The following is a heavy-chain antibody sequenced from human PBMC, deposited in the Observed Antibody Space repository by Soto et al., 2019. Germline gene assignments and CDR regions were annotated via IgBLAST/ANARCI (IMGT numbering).Heavy chain of an antibody. CDR2: ISGSGGTA. J-gene: IGHJ4*02. D-gene: IGHD3-10*01. V-gene: IGHV3-23*01. CDR3: AKGRGQTWHSDY. CDR1: GFTFSNYA. Sequence: EVQLLESGGGSVQTGGSLRLSCAASGFTFSNYAMHWVRRPPGKGLEWVSSISGSGGTAYYADSVQGRFSISRDGLVNTLYLQMKSLRAADTAVYYCAKGRGQTWHSDYWGQGALVTVS.